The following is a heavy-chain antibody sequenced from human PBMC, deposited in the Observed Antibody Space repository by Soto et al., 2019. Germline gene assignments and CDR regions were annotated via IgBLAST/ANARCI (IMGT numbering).Heavy chain of an antibody. V-gene: IGHV4-59*01. CDR3: ARGIEGWYQGRYYYGMDV. J-gene: IGHJ6*02. CDR2: IYYSGST. D-gene: IGHD6-19*01. Sequence: SETLSLTCTVSGGSISNYFWSWIRQPPGKGLEWIGYIYYSGSTNYNPSLKSRVTISVDTSKNQFPLKLSSVTAADTAVYYCARGIEGWYQGRYYYGMDVWGQGTTVTVSS. CDR1: GGSISNYF.